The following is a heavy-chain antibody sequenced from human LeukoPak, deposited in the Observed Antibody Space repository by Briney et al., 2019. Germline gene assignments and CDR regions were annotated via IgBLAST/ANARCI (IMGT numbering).Heavy chain of an antibody. CDR3: ARWGSNMAREKGDH. V-gene: IGHV4-59*08. J-gene: IGHJ4*02. D-gene: IGHD3-10*01. Sequence: SETLFLTCTVSGGSISDYYWSWIRQPPGKGLEWIGYIYYSGITNYNPSLKTRVTILVDTSKNQFSLKLSSVTAADTAVYYCARWGSNMAREKGDHWGQGTLVTVSS. CDR1: GGSISDYY. CDR2: IYYSGIT.